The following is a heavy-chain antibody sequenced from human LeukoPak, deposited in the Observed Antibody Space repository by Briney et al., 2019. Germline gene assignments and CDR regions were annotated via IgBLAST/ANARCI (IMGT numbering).Heavy chain of an antibody. CDR2: IYYSRST. J-gene: IGHJ5*02. Sequence: SETLSLTCTVSGGSISSDNSYWGWIRQTPGKGLEWIGSIYYSRSTYYNPSLRSRLTISIDMSKNQFSLKLSSMTAADTAVYYCAREGLNMVRGVIPKEAWGWFDPWGQGTLVTVSS. CDR1: GGSISSDNSY. CDR3: AREGLNMVRGVIPKEAWGWFDP. D-gene: IGHD3-10*01. V-gene: IGHV4-39*02.